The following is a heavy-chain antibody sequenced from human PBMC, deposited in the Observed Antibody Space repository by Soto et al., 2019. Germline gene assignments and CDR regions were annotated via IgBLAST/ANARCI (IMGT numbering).Heavy chain of an antibody. CDR2: ISSNGRST. D-gene: IGHD2-8*01. V-gene: IGHV3-64*01. Sequence: GGSLRLSCATSGFIFSTYAMHWVRQAPGKGLEYVSAISSNGRSTYYANSVKGRFTISRDNSKNTLYLQMDSLRAEDMAVYYWARDRCTNGVCYAPSNDWGQGTLVTVSS. CDR3: ARDRCTNGVCYAPSND. J-gene: IGHJ1*01. CDR1: GFIFSTYA.